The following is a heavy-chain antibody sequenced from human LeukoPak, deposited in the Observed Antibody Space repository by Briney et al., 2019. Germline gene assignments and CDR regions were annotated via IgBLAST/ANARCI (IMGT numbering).Heavy chain of an antibody. Sequence: GGSLRLSCAASGFTFSSYSMNWVRQTPGRGLEWVSSISSSSSYIYYADSVKGRFTISRDNAKNSLYLQMNSLRAEDTAVYYCAAGVSSSSAFDYWGQGTLVTVSS. CDR2: ISSSSSYI. J-gene: IGHJ4*02. V-gene: IGHV3-21*01. D-gene: IGHD6-6*01. CDR3: AAGVSSSSAFDY. CDR1: GFTFSSYS.